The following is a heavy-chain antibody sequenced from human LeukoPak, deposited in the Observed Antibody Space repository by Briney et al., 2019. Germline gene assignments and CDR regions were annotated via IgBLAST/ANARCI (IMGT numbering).Heavy chain of an antibody. D-gene: IGHD3-22*01. V-gene: IGHV1-46*01. J-gene: IGHJ6*04. CDR2: IDPSAGST. CDR3: ARAHYASSNIKVPFDV. CDR1: GYTFTDYY. Sequence: GASVTVSCKPSGYTFTDYYLLWVRQAPGQGLEWMGVIDPSAGSTTYAQKFQGRVTMTRDTATSTVYMELSSLRSEDTAVYYCARAHYASSNIKVPFDVWGKGTTVTVSS.